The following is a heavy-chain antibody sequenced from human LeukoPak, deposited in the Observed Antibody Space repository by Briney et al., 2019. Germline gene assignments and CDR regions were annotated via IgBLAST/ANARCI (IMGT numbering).Heavy chain of an antibody. Sequence: ASVKVSCKVSGYTLTELSMHWVRQAPGKGLEWMGGFDPEDGETINVQNFQGRVTMTEDTSTDTAYMELSSLRSDDTAVYYCARYYYDSSGIDYWGQGTLVTVSS. CDR1: GYTLTELS. CDR3: ARYYYDSSGIDY. V-gene: IGHV1-24*01. J-gene: IGHJ4*02. D-gene: IGHD3-22*01. CDR2: FDPEDGET.